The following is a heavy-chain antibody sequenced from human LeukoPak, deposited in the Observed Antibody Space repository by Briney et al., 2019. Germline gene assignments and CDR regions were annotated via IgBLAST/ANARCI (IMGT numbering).Heavy chain of an antibody. J-gene: IGHJ4*02. Sequence: GGSLRLSCAASGFTFSSDWMSWVRQAPGKGLEWVANIKQDGSEKYYVDSVKGRFTISRDNAKNSLYLQMNSLRAEDTAVYYCARYRRVAATPDLNYFDYWGQGTLVTVSS. V-gene: IGHV3-7*01. CDR3: ARYRRVAATPDLNYFDY. D-gene: IGHD2-15*01. CDR2: IKQDGSEK. CDR1: GFTFSSDW.